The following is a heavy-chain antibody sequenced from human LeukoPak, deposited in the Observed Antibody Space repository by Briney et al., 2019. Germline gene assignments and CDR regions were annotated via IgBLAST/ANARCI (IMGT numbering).Heavy chain of an antibody. CDR1: GFTFSRYG. CDR2: ISYDGSNK. CDR3: ARGTLKAAATDFDY. D-gene: IGHD6-13*01. Sequence: GGSLRLSCAASGFTFSRYGMHWVRQAPGKGLEWVAVISYDGSNKYYADSVKGRFTISRDNSKNTLYLQMNSLRAEDTALYYCARGTLKAAATDFDYWGQGTLVTVSS. V-gene: IGHV3-33*05. J-gene: IGHJ4*02.